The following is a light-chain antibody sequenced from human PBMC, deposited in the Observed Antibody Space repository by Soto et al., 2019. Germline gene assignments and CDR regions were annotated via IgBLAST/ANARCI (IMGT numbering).Light chain of an antibody. V-gene: IGKV3-11*01. CDR1: QSVSIY. Sequence: ETVLTQSPATLSLSPGEIATLSCRASQSVSIYLAWYQQKPGQAPRLLIYDASKRAPGVPARFSGSGSGTDFSLTISSLEPEDFGVYYCQQSSIWVFGPGIKVDIX. J-gene: IGKJ3*01. CDR3: QQSSIWV. CDR2: DAS.